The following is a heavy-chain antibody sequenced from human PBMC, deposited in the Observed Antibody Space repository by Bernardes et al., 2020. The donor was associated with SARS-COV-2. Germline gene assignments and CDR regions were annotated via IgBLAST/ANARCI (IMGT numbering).Heavy chain of an antibody. V-gene: IGHV4-30-4*01. J-gene: IGHJ5*02. D-gene: IGHD6-13*01. Sequence: SETLSLTCTVSGGSISSGDYYWSWIRQPPGKGLEWIGYIYYSGSTYYNPSLKSRVTISVDTSKNQFSLKLSSVTAADTAVYYCARDGRGIAAAGTSAGYWFDPWGQGTLVTVSS. CDR2: IYYSGST. CDR3: ARDGRGIAAAGTSAGYWFDP. CDR1: GGSISSGDYY.